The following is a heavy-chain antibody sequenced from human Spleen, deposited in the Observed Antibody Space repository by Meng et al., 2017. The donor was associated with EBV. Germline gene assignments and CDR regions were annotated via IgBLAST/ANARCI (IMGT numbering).Heavy chain of an antibody. CDR3: ASGGGVDALGDY. Sequence: QVQLHESGPGLVKPSGSLSLPCAVSGGSIRSSNWWSWVRQPPGKGLEWIGEIYHSGSTNYNPSLKSRVTISVDKSKNQFSLKLRSVTAADTAVYYCASGGGVDALGDYWGQGTLVTVSS. J-gene: IGHJ4*02. CDR1: GGSIRSSNW. CDR2: IYHSGST. D-gene: IGHD3-16*01. V-gene: IGHV4-4*02.